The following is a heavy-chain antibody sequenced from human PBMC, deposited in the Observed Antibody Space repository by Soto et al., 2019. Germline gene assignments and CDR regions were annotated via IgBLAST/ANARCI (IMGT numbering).Heavy chain of an antibody. CDR2: IIPILGIA. CDR1: GGTFSSYT. V-gene: IGHV1-69*04. Sequence: ASVKVSCKASGGTFSSYTISWVRQAPGQGLEWMGRIIPILGIANYAQKFQGRVTITADKSTSTAYMELSSLRSEDTAVYYCARDQYPRSNYDFWENWFDPWGQGTLVTVSS. J-gene: IGHJ5*02. CDR3: ARDQYPRSNYDFWENWFDP. D-gene: IGHD3-3*01.